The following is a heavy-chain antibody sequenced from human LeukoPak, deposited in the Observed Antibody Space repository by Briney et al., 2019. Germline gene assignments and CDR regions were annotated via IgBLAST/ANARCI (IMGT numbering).Heavy chain of an antibody. Sequence: GGSLRLSCAASGFTFSDYAMTWVRQAPGKGLEWVATISGSGVMTYYADSVKGRFTISRDNAKNSLYLQMNSLRAEDTAVYYCARSYGSGPRRPYYMDVWGKGTTVTISS. CDR2: ISGSGVMT. CDR3: ARSYGSGPRRPYYMDV. V-gene: IGHV3-23*01. J-gene: IGHJ6*03. D-gene: IGHD3-10*01. CDR1: GFTFSDYA.